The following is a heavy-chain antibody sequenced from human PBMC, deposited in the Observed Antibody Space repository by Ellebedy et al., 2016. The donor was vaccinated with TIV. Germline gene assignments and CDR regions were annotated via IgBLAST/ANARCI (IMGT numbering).Heavy chain of an antibody. Sequence: GESLKISCSASGFTFSNYAMHWVRQAPGKGLEYVSGISGNGDSTYHVDSIKGRITISRDNSKNTLYLHMSSLRADDTAVYYCVKDESQGKSRVWYSNGWFGVRWGQGTLVTVSS. V-gene: IGHV3-64*03. D-gene: IGHD6-19*01. CDR1: GFTFSNYA. J-gene: IGHJ4*02. CDR3: VKDESQGKSRVWYSNGWFGVR. CDR2: ISGNGDST.